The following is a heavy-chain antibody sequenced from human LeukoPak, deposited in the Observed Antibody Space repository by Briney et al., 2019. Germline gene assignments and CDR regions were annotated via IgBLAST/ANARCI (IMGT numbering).Heavy chain of an antibody. CDR2: ISYTGST. D-gene: IGHD3-10*01. Sequence: SETLSLTCTVSGGSISGYYWSWIRQPPGKGLEWVGHISYTGSTNYNPPLKSRVTISVDTSKNQFSLRLTSVTAADTGLYYCARGGSFYYGSASLEYFQHWGQGTLVTVSS. CDR3: ARGGSFYYGSASLEYFQH. CDR1: GGSISGYY. V-gene: IGHV4-59*12. J-gene: IGHJ1*01.